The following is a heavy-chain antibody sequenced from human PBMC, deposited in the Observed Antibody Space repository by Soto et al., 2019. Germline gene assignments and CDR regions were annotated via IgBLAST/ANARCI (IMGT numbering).Heavy chain of an antibody. Sequence: EVQVLESGGGLVQLGGSLRLSCAASGFTFSMYAMTWVRQAPGKGLEWVSGISGSGGSTYYADSVKGRFTISRDSSKNTLYLQMNSLRAEDTAVYYCAKEKFYRDGYNYDYWGQGTLVTVSS. CDR2: ISGSGGST. V-gene: IGHV3-23*01. J-gene: IGHJ4*02. CDR1: GFTFSMYA. CDR3: AKEKFYRDGYNYDY. D-gene: IGHD5-12*01.